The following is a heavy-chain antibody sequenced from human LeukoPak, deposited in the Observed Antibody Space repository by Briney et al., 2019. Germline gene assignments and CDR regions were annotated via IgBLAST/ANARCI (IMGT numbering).Heavy chain of an antibody. CDR3: AKGGIAVG. D-gene: IGHD6-19*01. J-gene: IGHJ4*02. V-gene: IGHV3-30*18. Sequence: GGSLRLSCAASGFTFSSYGMHWVRQPPGKGLEWVAVISYDGSNKYYAGSVKGRFTISRDNSKNTLYLQMNSLRAEDTAVYYCAKGGIAVGWGQGTLVTVSS. CDR2: ISYDGSNK. CDR1: GFTFSSYG.